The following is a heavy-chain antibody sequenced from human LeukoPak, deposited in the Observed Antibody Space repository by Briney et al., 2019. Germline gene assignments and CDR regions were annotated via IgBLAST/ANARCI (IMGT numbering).Heavy chain of an antibody. D-gene: IGHD2-15*01. CDR2: ISYSGRT. V-gene: IGHV4-30-4*01. Sequence: SETLSLTCTVSGGSIRSGDYYWSWIRPPPGKGLEWLGYISYSGRTNYNPSLKSQVTISVDTSRNQFSLKVNSVTAAETAVYYCARTRVGFCSGGGCYRLFDYWGRGTLVIVSS. J-gene: IGHJ4*02. CDR1: GGSIRSGDYY. CDR3: ARTRVGFCSGGGCYRLFDY.